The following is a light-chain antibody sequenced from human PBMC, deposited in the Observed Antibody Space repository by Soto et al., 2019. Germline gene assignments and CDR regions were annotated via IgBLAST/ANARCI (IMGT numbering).Light chain of an antibody. Sequence: EIVLTQSPATLSLSPGERATLSCRASQSVSSYLAWYQQKPGQAPRLLIYDASNSPTGIPGRFSGSGSGTDFTLTISSLESEDFAIYYCQQRSNWPLTFGGGTKVEIK. CDR3: QQRSNWPLT. V-gene: IGKV3-11*01. J-gene: IGKJ4*01. CDR1: QSVSSY. CDR2: DAS.